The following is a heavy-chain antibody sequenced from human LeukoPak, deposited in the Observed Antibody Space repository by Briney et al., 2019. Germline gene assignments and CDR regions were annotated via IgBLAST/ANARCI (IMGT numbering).Heavy chain of an antibody. CDR1: GFTFSGSW. Sequence: PGGSLRLSCAASGFTFSGSWMHWVRQAPGKGLVWVSHINTDGSSTTYADSVKGRFTISRDNAKNTLYLQMSSLRAEDTAVYYCARDYTYSCSLWGQGTLVTVSS. CDR3: ARDYTYSCSL. J-gene: IGHJ4*02. V-gene: IGHV3-74*01. D-gene: IGHD5-18*01. CDR2: INTDGSST.